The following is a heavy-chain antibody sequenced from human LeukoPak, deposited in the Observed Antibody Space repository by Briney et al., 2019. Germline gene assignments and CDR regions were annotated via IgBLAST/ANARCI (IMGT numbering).Heavy chain of an antibody. D-gene: IGHD1-26*01. Sequence: KPGGSLVLSCAASGFTFSEYYMSWIRQPPGKGLEWVSYISSSSSYKNYADSVKGRFTISRDNAKNSLYLQMNSLRAEDTAVYYCARGGFLRGATTPYFDYWGQGTLVTVSS. J-gene: IGHJ4*02. CDR1: GFTFSEYY. V-gene: IGHV3-11*05. CDR2: ISSSSSYK. CDR3: ARGGFLRGATTPYFDY.